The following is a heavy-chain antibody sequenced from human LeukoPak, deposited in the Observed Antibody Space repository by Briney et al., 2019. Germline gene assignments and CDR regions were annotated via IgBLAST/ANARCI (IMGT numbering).Heavy chain of an antibody. D-gene: IGHD5-18*01. J-gene: IGHJ4*02. CDR2: INHSVST. V-gene: IGHV4-34*01. CDR3: ARRVSGYSYGPRVRDY. Sequence: AETLAPTCAPHGGSFSGYYWSWIRQPPGKGLEWIGEINHSVSTNYNPSLKSRVTISVYTSKNQISLKLSSVTAADTAVYYCARRVSGYSYGPRVRDYWGQGTLVTVSS. CDR1: GGSFSGYY.